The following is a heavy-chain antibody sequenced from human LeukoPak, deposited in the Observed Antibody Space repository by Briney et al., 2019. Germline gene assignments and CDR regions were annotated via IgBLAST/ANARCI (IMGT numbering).Heavy chain of an antibody. CDR2: IWYDGSNQ. V-gene: IGHV3-33*01. CDR3: ARDTTARYLDY. J-gene: IGHJ4*02. Sequence: PGGSLRLSCAASGFSFRSHGMHWVRQAPGKGLEWVAVIWYDGSNQYYADSVKGRFTISRDNSKNLVFLQMNSLRDDDTAVYYCARDTTARYLDYWGQGALVIVSS. D-gene: IGHD3-9*01. CDR1: GFSFRSHG.